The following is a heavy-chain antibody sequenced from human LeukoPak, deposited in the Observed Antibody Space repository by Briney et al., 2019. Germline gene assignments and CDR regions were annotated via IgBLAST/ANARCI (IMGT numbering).Heavy chain of an antibody. CDR1: GFTFSTYA. J-gene: IGHJ4*02. CDR3: ARLGGGGGGWYGGDY. Sequence: GGSLRLSCAASGFTFSTYAMHWVRQAPGKGLEWVAVISYDGSNKYYADSVKGRFTISRDNSKNTLYLQMNSLRVEDTAVYHCARLGGGGGGWYGGDYWGQGTLVTVSS. V-gene: IGHV3-30-3*01. CDR2: ISYDGSNK. D-gene: IGHD6-19*01.